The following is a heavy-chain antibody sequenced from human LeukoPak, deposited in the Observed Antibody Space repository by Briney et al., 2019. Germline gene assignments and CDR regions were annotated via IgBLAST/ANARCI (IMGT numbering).Heavy chain of an antibody. CDR1: GFTFSSYS. CDR2: ISSSSSTI. Sequence: PGGSLRLSCAASGFTFSSYSMNWVRQAPGKGLEWVSYISSSSSTINYADSVKGRFTISRDNAKNSLYLQMNSLRGEDTAVYYCARGSGYYYPNFDYWGQGTLVTVSS. V-gene: IGHV3-48*01. D-gene: IGHD3-22*01. CDR3: ARGSGYYYPNFDY. J-gene: IGHJ4*02.